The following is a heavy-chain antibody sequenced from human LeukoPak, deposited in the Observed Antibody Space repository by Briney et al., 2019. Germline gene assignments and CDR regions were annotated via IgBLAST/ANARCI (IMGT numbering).Heavy chain of an antibody. CDR1: GFTFSSYW. CDR3: ARDLSGGGYSYGFDY. Sequence: PGGSLKLSCAASGFTFSSYWMSWVRQAPGKGLEWVANIKQDGSEKYYVDSVKGRFTISRDNAKNSLYLQMNSLRAEDTAVYYCARDLSGGGYSYGFDYWGQGTLVTVSS. J-gene: IGHJ4*02. V-gene: IGHV3-7*01. D-gene: IGHD5-18*01. CDR2: IKQDGSEK.